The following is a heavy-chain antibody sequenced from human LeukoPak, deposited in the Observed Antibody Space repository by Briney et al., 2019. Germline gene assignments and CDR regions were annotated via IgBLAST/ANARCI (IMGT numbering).Heavy chain of an antibody. CDR3: ARDPGVQLELDY. CDR1: GFTFSSYW. CDR2: IRQDGSEK. J-gene: IGHJ4*02. V-gene: IGHV3-7*01. Sequence: PGGSLRLSCAASGFTFSSYWMSWVRQAPGKGLEWVANIRQDGSEKYYVGSVKGRFTISRDNAKNSLYLQMNSLRAEDTAVYYCARDPGVQLELDYWGQGTLVTVSS. D-gene: IGHD1-1*01.